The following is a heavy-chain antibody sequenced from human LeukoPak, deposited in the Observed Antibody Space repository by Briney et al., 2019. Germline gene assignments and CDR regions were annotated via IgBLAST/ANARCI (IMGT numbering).Heavy chain of an antibody. V-gene: IGHV3-30*02. Sequence: GGSLRLSCAASGFTFSSYGMHWVRQAPGKGLEWVAFIRYDGSNKYYADSVKGRFTISRDNSKNTLYLQMNSLRAEDTAVYYCAKAPKYYYDSSGTFYWGQGTLVTVSS. J-gene: IGHJ4*02. CDR2: IRYDGSNK. CDR1: GFTFSSYG. D-gene: IGHD3-22*01. CDR3: AKAPKYYYDSSGTFY.